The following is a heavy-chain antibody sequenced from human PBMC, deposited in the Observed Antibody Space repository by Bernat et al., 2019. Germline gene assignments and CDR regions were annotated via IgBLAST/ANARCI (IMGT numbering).Heavy chain of an antibody. D-gene: IGHD4-17*01. Sequence: QLQLQESGPGLVKPSETLSLTCTVSGGPISSSSYYWGWIRQPPGKGLEWIGSIYYSGSTYDNPFLKSRVTISVTTSKNQVSVKLGSVTAADTTVYYCARTNLGAFDYWGQGTLVTVSS. J-gene: IGHJ4*02. CDR3: ARTNLGAFDY. CDR1: GGPISSSSYY. CDR2: IYYSGST. V-gene: IGHV4-39*01.